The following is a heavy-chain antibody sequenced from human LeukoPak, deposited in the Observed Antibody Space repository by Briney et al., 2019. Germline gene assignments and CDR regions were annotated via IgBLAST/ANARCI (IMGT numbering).Heavy chain of an antibody. CDR3: ARVSNWAHS. J-gene: IGHJ4*02. Sequence: GSLRLSCAPSRFTPSSYAMSWVRHAPAKGLEWISYICDSGSTIFYADSVEGRFTISRDNAKHSLYLQVNGVRAGDTAVYFCARVSNWAHSWGQGTLGTVS. V-gene: IGHV3-48*04. CDR2: ICDSGSTI. CDR1: RFTPSSYA. D-gene: IGHD7-27*01.